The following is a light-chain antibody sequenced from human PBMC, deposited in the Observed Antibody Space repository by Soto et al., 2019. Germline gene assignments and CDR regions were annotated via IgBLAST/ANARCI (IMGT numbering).Light chain of an antibody. Sequence: IVMTQSPAPLSVSPGERATLSCRASQSVSSNLAWYQQKGGQAPRLLIYAASTRATGVPARFSGSGSGTDFTLTISSLQSEDFAIYFCQQYNNWPRTFGHGTKVDI. V-gene: IGKV3-15*01. J-gene: IGKJ1*01. CDR1: QSVSSN. CDR3: QQYNNWPRT. CDR2: AAS.